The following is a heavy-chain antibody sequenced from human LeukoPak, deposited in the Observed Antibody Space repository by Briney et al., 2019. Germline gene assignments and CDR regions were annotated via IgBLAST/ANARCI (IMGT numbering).Heavy chain of an antibody. CDR3: AKELYSSSWSYYFDY. CDR1: GFTFSSYG. V-gene: IGHV3-33*06. Sequence: GGSLRLSCAASGFTFSSYGMHWVRQAPGKGLEWVAVIWCDGSNKYYADSVKSRFTISRDNSKNTLYLQMNSLRAEDTAVYYCAKELYSSSWSYYFDYWGQGTLVTVSS. J-gene: IGHJ4*02. CDR2: IWCDGSNK. D-gene: IGHD6-13*01.